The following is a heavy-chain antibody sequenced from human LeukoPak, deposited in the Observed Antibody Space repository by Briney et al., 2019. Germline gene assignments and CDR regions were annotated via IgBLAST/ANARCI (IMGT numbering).Heavy chain of an antibody. CDR1: GFTFSSYS. CDR3: ARGGYDFWSGYYDY. V-gene: IGHV3-30*03. J-gene: IGHJ4*02. CDR2: ISYDGSNK. Sequence: PGGSLRLSCAASGFTFSSYSMNWVRQAPGKGLEWVAVISYDGSNKYYADSVKGRFTISRDNSKNTLYLQMNSLRAEDTAVYYCARGGYDFWSGYYDYWGQGTLVTVSS. D-gene: IGHD3-3*01.